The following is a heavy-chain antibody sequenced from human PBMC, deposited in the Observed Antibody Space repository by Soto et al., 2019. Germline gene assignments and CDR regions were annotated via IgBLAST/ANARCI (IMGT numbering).Heavy chain of an antibody. CDR3: VKVPYSSSWYGSAWDI. CDR2: ISSNGGST. J-gene: IGHJ3*02. Sequence: PGGSLRLSCSASGFTFSSYAMHWVRQAPGKGLEYVSAISSNGGSTYYADSVKGRFTISRDNSKNTLYLQMSSLRAEDTAVYYCVKVPYSSSWYGSAWDIWGQGTMVTVSS. D-gene: IGHD6-13*01. V-gene: IGHV3-64D*06. CDR1: GFTFSSYA.